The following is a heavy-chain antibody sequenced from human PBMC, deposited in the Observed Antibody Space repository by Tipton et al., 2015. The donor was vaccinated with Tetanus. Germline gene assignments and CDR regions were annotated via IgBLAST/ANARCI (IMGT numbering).Heavy chain of an antibody. D-gene: IGHD1/OR15-1a*01. J-gene: IGHJ3*02. CDR2: FDNSGNT. Sequence: TLSLTCAVSGDSISNHYWSWIRQPPGTRLERIGYFDNSGNTNYNPSFNNRITISVATTKNQHYLTLSPVTTADTAVYYCERIGWVEQTKPAFDIWGGGTVVTFSS. V-gene: IGHV4-59*11. CDR1: GDSISNHY. CDR3: ERIGWVEQTKPAFDI.